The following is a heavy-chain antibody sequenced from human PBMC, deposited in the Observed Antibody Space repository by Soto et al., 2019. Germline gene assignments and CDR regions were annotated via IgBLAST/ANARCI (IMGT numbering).Heavy chain of an antibody. J-gene: IGHJ4*02. D-gene: IGHD3-22*01. CDR3: ARAPKYYYESSGYYYYFDY. CDR1: GFTYGEFA. CDR2: IRSKVSGGKT. Sequence: GSLRLSCATSGFTYGEFAMSWYRQEPGKGLEWVSFIRSKVSGGKTEYAASVEGRFTISRDDSNSIAYLEMNSLNPEDAAVYYCARAPKYYYESSGYYYYFDYWGQGTLVTVSS. V-gene: IGHV3-49*03.